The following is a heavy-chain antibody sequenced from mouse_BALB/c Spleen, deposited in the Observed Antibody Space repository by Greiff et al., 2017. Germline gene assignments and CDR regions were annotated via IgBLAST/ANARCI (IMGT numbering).Heavy chain of an antibody. D-gene: IGHD2-4*01. V-gene: IGHV3-2*02. J-gene: IGHJ1*01. Sequence: VQLQQSGPGLVKPSQSLSLTCTVTGYSITSDYAWNWIRQFPGNKLEWMGYISYSGSTSYNPSLKSRISITRDTSKNQFFLQLNSVTTEDTATYYCARGNYDYHYWYFDVWGAGTTVTVSS. CDR3: ARGNYDYHYWYFDV. CDR2: ISYSGST. CDR1: GYSITSDYA.